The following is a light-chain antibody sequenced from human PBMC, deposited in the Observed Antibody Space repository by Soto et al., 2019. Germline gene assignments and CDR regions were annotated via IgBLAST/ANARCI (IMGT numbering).Light chain of an antibody. CDR1: QRISSGY. J-gene: IGKJ5*01. Sequence: EIVLTQSPGTLSLSPGERASLSCRASQRISSGYLAWYQQKPGQAPRLLIYGASNRATDIPDRFSGRGSGTDLTLTISRLEPEDFAVYYCQQYGSSPPSSTFGQGTRLEIK. CDR3: QQYGSSPPSST. V-gene: IGKV3-20*01. CDR2: GAS.